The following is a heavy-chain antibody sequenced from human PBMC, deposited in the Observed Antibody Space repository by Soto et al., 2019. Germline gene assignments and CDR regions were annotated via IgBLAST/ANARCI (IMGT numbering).Heavy chain of an antibody. V-gene: IGHV4-34*01. J-gene: IGHJ6*02. CDR1: GGSFSDFY. CDR3: AREGVTRNYYYYGMDV. CDR2: INHIGYT. Sequence: SETLSLTCAVSGGSFSDFYWTWIRQLPGKGLEWIGEINHIGYTNYNPSLESRVAISVDTSKNQFSLKLSSVTAADTAVYYCAREGVTRNYYYYGMDVWGQGTTVTVSS. D-gene: IGHD2-21*02.